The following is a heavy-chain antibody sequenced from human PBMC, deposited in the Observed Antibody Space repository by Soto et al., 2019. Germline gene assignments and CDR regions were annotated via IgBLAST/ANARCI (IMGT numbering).Heavy chain of an antibody. CDR1: GFIFSTYS. Sequence: PGGSLRLSCTASGFIFSTYSFNWVRQAPGKGLEWVSSISSSGTYEYYAGSVRGRFTISRDNAKNSLYLQMNSLRAEDTALYYCAREDYRDHGGLDHWGQGTLVTVSS. CDR2: ISSSGTYE. CDR3: AREDYRDHGGLDH. V-gene: IGHV3-21*01. J-gene: IGHJ4*02. D-gene: IGHD4-17*01.